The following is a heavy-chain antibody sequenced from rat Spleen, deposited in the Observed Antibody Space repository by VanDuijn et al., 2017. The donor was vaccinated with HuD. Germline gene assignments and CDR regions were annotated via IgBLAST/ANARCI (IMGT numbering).Heavy chain of an antibody. CDR2: ISYDGSST. J-gene: IGHJ4*01. CDR1: GFTFSDFY. D-gene: IGHD1-6*01. CDR3: TRAMYTTDYYYAKGYYVMDA. V-gene: IGHV5-7*01. Sequence: EVQLVESGGVLVQPGRSLKFSCATSGFTFSDFYMAWVRQAPTQGLERVATISYDGSSTYYPDSVKGRFTVSRDIAKSTLYLHMNDLRSEDTATYYCTRAMYTTDYYYAKGYYVMDAWGQGASVTVSS.